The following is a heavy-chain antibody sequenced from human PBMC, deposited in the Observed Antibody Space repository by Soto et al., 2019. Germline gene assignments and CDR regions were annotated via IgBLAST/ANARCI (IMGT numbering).Heavy chain of an antibody. CDR1: GFTFSMYS. CDR3: ARDHLILPAHDFFYGSDV. CDR2: IPQDGVDG. V-gene: IGHV3-7*03. J-gene: IGHJ6*02. Sequence: GGSLRLSCEVSGFTFSMYSMSWVRQSPGKGLEWVAKIPQDGVDGHYADSVKGRFTISRDNGKNSLYLQLNNLRAEDTAVYYCARDHLILPAHDFFYGSDVWGRGATVTVSS. D-gene: IGHD2-21*02.